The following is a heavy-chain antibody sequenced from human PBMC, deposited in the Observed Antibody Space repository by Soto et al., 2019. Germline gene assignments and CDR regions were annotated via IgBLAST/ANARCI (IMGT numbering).Heavy chain of an antibody. Sequence: QLQLQESGSGLIKPSQTLSLTCAVSGGSISTSDYTWSWIRQPPGRGLEWIGSIYHSGATHYMPSLKNRLTMSLDKSKNQFSLDLTTVTAADTAVYYCVRERTIFGVAPGGGVDVWGQGTTVTVSS. D-gene: IGHD3-3*01. V-gene: IGHV4-30-2*01. CDR3: VRERTIFGVAPGGGVDV. CDR2: IYHSGAT. J-gene: IGHJ6*02. CDR1: GGSISTSDYT.